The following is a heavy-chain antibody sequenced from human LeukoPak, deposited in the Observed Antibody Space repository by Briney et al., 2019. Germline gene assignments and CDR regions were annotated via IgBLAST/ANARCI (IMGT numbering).Heavy chain of an antibody. Sequence: GGSLRLSCAASGFTFTNYWMHWVRQAPGKGLVWVSRVLSDGSRISYADSVKGRFTISRDNAKNTLYLQMDSLRAEDTAVYYCARVAVGGTRAFDIWGQGTTVTVSS. CDR2: VLSDGSRI. D-gene: IGHD6-19*01. CDR3: ARVAVGGTRAFDI. CDR1: GFTFTNYW. J-gene: IGHJ3*02. V-gene: IGHV3-74*01.